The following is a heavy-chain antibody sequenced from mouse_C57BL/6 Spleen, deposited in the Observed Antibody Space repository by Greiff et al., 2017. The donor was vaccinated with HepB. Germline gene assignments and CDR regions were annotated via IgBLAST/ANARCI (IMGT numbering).Heavy chain of an antibody. J-gene: IGHJ4*01. CDR2: ISYDGSN. V-gene: IGHV3-6*01. Sequence: EVKLQESGPGLVKPSQSLSLTCSVTGYSITSGYYWNWIRQFPGNKLEWMGYISYDGSNNYNPSLKNRISITRDTSKNQFFLKLNSVTTEDTATYYCARSWDGSLYYAMDYWGQGTSVTVSS. CDR1: GYSITSGYY. D-gene: IGHD2-3*01. CDR3: ARSWDGSLYYAMDY.